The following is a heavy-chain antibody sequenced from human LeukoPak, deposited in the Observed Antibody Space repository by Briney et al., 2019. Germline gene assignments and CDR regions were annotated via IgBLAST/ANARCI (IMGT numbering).Heavy chain of an antibody. Sequence: SETLSLTCAVYGGSFSCYYWSWIRQPPGKGLEWIGEINHSGSTNYNPSLKSRVTISVDTSKNQFSLKLSSVTAADTAVSYCARCQGLFDYWGQGTLVTVSS. J-gene: IGHJ4*02. D-gene: IGHD3/OR15-3a*01. V-gene: IGHV4-34*01. CDR3: ARCQGLFDY. CDR1: GGSFSCYY. CDR2: INHSGST.